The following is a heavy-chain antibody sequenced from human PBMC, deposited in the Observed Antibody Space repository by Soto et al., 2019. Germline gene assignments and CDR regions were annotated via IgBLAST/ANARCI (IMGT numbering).Heavy chain of an antibody. CDR1: GYSFTSYW. CDR2: IYPGDSDT. CDR3: AREKLGYCTNGVCYTDYGMDV. D-gene: IGHD2-8*01. J-gene: IGHJ6*02. V-gene: IGHV5-51*01. Sequence: GESLKISCKGSGYSFTSYWIGWVRQMPGKGLEWMGIIYPGDSDTRYSPSFQGQVTISADKSISTAYLQWSSLKASDTAMYYCAREKLGYCTNGVCYTDYGMDVWGQGTTVTVSS.